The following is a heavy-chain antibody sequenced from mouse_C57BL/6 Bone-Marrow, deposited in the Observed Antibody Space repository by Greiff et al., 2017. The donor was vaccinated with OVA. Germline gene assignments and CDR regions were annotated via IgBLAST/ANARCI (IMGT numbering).Heavy chain of an antibody. J-gene: IGHJ4*01. D-gene: IGHD1-1*01. V-gene: IGHV14-4*01. CDR2: IDPENGDT. CDR3: TTPYGSSSYAMDY. Sequence: EVQLKESGAELVRPGASVKLSCTASGFNIKDDYMHWVKQRPEQGLEWIGWIDPENGDTEYAPKFQGKATITADTSSNTAYLQLSSLTSEDTAVYYCTTPYGSSSYAMDYWGQGTSVTVSS. CDR1: GFNIKDDY.